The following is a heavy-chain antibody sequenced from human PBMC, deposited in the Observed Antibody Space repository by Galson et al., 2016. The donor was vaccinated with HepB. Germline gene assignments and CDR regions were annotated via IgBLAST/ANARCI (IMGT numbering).Heavy chain of an antibody. Sequence: SLRLSCAASGFTFRHYAMHWVRQAPGKGLEWVAVISYDGSIKYYADSVRGRFTISRDNSKNILYVQMNSLRVEDTALYYCANATGYSSGYSSDGQFESWGQGTLVTVSS. J-gene: IGHJ5*01. D-gene: IGHD3-22*01. V-gene: IGHV3-30*04. CDR3: ANATGYSSGYSSDGQFES. CDR2: ISYDGSIK. CDR1: GFTFRHYA.